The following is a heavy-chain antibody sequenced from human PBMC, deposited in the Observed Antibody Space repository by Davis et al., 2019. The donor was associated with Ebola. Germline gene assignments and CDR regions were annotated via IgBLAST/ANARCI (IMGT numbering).Heavy chain of an antibody. J-gene: IGHJ4*02. Sequence: PSETLSLTCTVSGGSVSSGSYYWSWIRQPPGKGLEWIGYIYYSGSTNYNPSLKSRVTISVDTSKNQFSLKLSSVTAADTAVYYCARGRLPAAARPFDYWGQGTLVTVSS. V-gene: IGHV4-61*01. D-gene: IGHD2-2*01. CDR2: IYYSGST. CDR3: ARGRLPAAARPFDY. CDR1: GGSVSSGSYY.